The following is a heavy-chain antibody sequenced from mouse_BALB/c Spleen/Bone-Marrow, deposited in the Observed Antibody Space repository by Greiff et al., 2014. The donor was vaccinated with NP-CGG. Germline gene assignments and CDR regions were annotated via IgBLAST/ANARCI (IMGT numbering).Heavy chain of an antibody. V-gene: IGHV1-12*01. J-gene: IGHJ2*01. D-gene: IGHD4-1*01. Sequence: QVQLQQSGAELMKPGASVKMSCKASGYIFINYNMHWVKQTPGQGLEWIGTIYPGNGDTSYNQKFKGKASLTADKSSSTAYVQLSSLTSEDSAVYYCVRSNWDGGSYFDYWGQGTTLTVSS. CDR2: IYPGNGDT. CDR3: VRSNWDGGSYFDY. CDR1: GYIFINYN.